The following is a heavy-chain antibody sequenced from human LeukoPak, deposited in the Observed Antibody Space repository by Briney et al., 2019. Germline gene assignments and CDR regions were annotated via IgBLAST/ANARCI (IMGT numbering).Heavy chain of an antibody. D-gene: IGHD6-19*01. CDR2: IYYSGST. CDR1: GGSISSYY. CDR3: ARGPYSSGWSFDY. Sequence: SETLSLTCTVSGGSISSYYWSWIRQPPGKGLEWIGYIYYSGSTNYNPFLKSRVTISVDTSKNQFSLKLSSVTAADTAVYYCARGPYSSGWSFDYWGQGTLVTVSS. V-gene: IGHV4-59*01. J-gene: IGHJ4*02.